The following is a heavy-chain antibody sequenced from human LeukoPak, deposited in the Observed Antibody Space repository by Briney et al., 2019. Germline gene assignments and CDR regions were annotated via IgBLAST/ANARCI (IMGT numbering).Heavy chain of an antibody. D-gene: IGHD3-16*01. CDR1: GGTFSSCA. J-gene: IGHJ6*02. CDR3: ARDASYYYSMDV. Sequence: SVKVSCKASGGTFSSCAISWVRQAPGQGLEWMGGIIPIFGTANYAQKFQGRVTITADESTSAAYMELSSLRSEDTAVYYCARDASYYYSMDVWGQGTTVTVSS. CDR2: IIPIFGTA. V-gene: IGHV1-69*13.